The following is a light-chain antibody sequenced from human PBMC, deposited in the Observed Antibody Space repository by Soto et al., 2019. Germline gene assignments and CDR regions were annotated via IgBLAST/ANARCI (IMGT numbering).Light chain of an antibody. V-gene: IGLV2-8*01. CDR3: KSYAGSNTYV. J-gene: IGLJ1*01. Sequence: QSALTQHPSASGSPGQSVTISCTGTKNDIGVYDFVSWYQHHPGKAPRMIIYEVVQRPSGVPDRFSGSKSGNTASLTVSGLQAADEADYFCKSYAGSNTYVFGSGTKVP. CDR2: EVV. CDR1: KNDIGVYDF.